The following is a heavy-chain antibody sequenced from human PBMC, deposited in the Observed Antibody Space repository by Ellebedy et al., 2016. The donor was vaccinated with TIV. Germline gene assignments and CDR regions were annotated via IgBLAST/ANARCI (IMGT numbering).Heavy chain of an antibody. CDR1: GFTFSQYH. D-gene: IGHD4-23*01. CDR2: IWYDGTDE. V-gene: IGHV3-33*01. CDR3: ARDSRGRWTPFDH. J-gene: IGHJ4*02. Sequence: PGGSLRLSCAASGFTFSQYHMHWVRQSPGKGLEWMAFIWYDGTDESYAESVEGRFSISRDNSKNTLYLHMKSLRAEDTAIYYCARDSRGRWTPFDHWGQGTVVAVSS.